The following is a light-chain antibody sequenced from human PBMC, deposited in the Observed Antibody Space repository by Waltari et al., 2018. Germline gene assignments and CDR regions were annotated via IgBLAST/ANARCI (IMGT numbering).Light chain of an antibody. J-gene: IGLJ2*01. CDR1: SSDVGAYDF. V-gene: IGLV2-23*02. Sequence: QSALTQPASVSGSPGQSITISCTGTSSDVGAYDFVSWYQRYPGNGPKLLLSQVNKPPSGVSTRFSGSKSGNTASLTISGLQAEDEADYFCCSYARYSTPSWIFGGGTKLTVL. CDR3: CSYARYSTPSWI. CDR2: QVN.